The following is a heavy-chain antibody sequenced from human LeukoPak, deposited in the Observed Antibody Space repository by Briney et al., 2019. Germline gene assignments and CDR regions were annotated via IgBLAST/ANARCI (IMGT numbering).Heavy chain of an antibody. J-gene: IGHJ5*02. CDR3: ARGGGQYQLLRNWFDP. V-gene: IGHV3-74*01. CDR2: INSDGINT. Sequence: GGSLRLSCAASGFTFSNYWMHWVRQAPGKGLVWVSRINSDGINTSYADSVKGRFTISRDNAKNSLYLQMNSLRAEDTAVYYCARGGGQYQLLRNWFDPWGQGTLVTVSS. D-gene: IGHD2-2*01. CDR1: GFTFSNYW.